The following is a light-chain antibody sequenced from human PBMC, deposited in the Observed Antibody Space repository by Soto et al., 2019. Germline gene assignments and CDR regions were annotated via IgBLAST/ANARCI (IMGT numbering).Light chain of an antibody. Sequence: EIVFRQSPGTPSLSPGEIATLSSRARQSVSSSYLAWYQQKPGQAPRLLIYGASSRATGIPDRFSGSGSGTDFTLTISRLEPEDFAVYYCQQYGSSPPITFGQGTRLEIK. CDR2: GAS. J-gene: IGKJ5*01. CDR1: QSVSSSY. V-gene: IGKV3-20*01. CDR3: QQYGSSPPIT.